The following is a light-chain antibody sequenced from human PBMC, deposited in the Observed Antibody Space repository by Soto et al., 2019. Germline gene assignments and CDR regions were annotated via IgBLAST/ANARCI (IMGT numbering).Light chain of an antibody. CDR2: GSS. CDR1: ETVSSSY. J-gene: IGKJ5*01. Sequence: EIALTQSPGTLSLSPGESATFSCRASETVSSSYLAWYQQKPGQAPRLLIYGSSTRATDIPDRFSGSGSGTDFTVTISRLEPEDFAVYYCQQSGSSSITFGQGTRLEIK. CDR3: QQSGSSSIT. V-gene: IGKV3-20*01.